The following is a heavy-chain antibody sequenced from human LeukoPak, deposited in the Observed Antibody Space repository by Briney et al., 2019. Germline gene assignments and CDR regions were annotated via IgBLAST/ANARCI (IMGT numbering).Heavy chain of an antibody. CDR2: IHHSGTT. J-gene: IGHJ4*02. CDR1: GGSVSRGSYY. D-gene: IGHD1-26*01. Sequence: SETLSLTCTVSGGSVSRGSYYWSWTRQPPGKGLEWIGYIHHSGTTNYSPSLKSRVTISVDMSKNQFFLNLTSVTAADTAAYYCARGRLGATYWGQGTLVTVSS. V-gene: IGHV4-61*01. CDR3: ARGRLGATY.